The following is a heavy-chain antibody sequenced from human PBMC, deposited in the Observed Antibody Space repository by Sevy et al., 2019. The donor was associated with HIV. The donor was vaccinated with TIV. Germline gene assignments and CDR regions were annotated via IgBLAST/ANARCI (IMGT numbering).Heavy chain of an antibody. CDR1: GFTFSSYG. CDR3: AKDSNFYDSSGYLDFDY. D-gene: IGHD3-22*01. J-gene: IGHJ4*02. Sequence: GGSLRLSCAASGFTFSSYGMHWVRQAPGKGLEWVAVISYDGSNKYYADSVKGRFTISGDNSKNTLLLQMNSLRAEDTAVYYCAKDSNFYDSSGYLDFDYWGQGTLVTVSS. CDR2: ISYDGSNK. V-gene: IGHV3-30*18.